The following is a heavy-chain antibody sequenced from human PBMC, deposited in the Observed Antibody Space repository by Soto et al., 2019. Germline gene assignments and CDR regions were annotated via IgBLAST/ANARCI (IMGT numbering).Heavy chain of an antibody. J-gene: IGHJ5*02. D-gene: IGHD4-4*01. V-gene: IGHV1-69*12. CDR1: GGTFSSYA. CDR2: IIPIFGTA. Sequence: QVQLVQSGAEVKKPGSSVKVSCKASGGTFSSYAISWVRQAPGQGLEWMGGIIPIFGTANYAQKFQGRVTITADESTSXGYMELRGLRSEDTAVYYCAREGSGARNYLDNWFDPWGQGTLVTVSS. CDR3: AREGSGARNYLDNWFDP.